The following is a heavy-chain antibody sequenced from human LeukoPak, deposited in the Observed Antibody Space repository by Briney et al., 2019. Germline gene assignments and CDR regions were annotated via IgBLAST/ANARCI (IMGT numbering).Heavy chain of an antibody. CDR2: INSDGSST. J-gene: IGHJ4*02. CDR3: ARDPTRRFYYYDSGMFDY. Sequence: GGSLRLSCAASGFTFSSYWMHWVRQAPGKGLVWVSRINSDGSSTSYADSVKGRFTISRDNAKNTLYLQMNSLRAEDTAVYYCARDPTRRFYYYDSGMFDYWGQGTLVTVSS. CDR1: GFTFSSYW. D-gene: IGHD3-22*01. V-gene: IGHV3-74*01.